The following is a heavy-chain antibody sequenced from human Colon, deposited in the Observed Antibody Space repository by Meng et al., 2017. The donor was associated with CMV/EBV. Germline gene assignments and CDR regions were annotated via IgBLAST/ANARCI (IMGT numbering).Heavy chain of an antibody. J-gene: IGHJ4*02. D-gene: IGHD3-3*01. Sequence: GSLRLSCTVAGGSISSYYWRWIRQPPGRGLEWIGYIYYCGNTNYNPSLKSRVTISVDTSKNQFSLKLSSVTAADTAVYYCARVWSGNYRFDYWGQGTLVTVSS. V-gene: IGHV4-59*01. CDR2: IYYCGNT. CDR3: ARVWSGNYRFDY. CDR1: GGSISSYY.